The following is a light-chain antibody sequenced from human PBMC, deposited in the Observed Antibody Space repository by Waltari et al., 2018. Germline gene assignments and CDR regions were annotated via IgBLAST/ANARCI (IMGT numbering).Light chain of an antibody. CDR3: QKYGDSPLT. J-gene: IGKJ4*01. V-gene: IGKV3-20*01. CDR1: QSVAINN. CDR2: DTS. Sequence: EIVLTQSPGTLSLSRGQRATLSCRASQSVAINNLAWYQQKPGQAPRLLIYDTSGRAAGTADRFSGSGSGTDFTLTISGLEPEDFAVYYCQKYGDSPLTFGGGTRVEV.